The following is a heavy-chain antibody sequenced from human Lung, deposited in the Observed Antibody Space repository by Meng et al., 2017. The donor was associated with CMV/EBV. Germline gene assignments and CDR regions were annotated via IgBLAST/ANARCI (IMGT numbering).Heavy chain of an antibody. V-gene: IGHV1-2*02. D-gene: IGHD7-27*01. CDR1: GYTFTAHY. J-gene: IGHJ4*02. CDR2: IHPHRGDT. CDR3: ARDNNWGPDY. Sequence: SVXVSCKASGYTFTAHYFHWVRQAPGQGLEWMGWIHPHRGDTNYAQQFQGRVTLTRDTSINTGYMELTRLTSDDTAVYYCARDNNWGPDYWGQGALVTVSS.